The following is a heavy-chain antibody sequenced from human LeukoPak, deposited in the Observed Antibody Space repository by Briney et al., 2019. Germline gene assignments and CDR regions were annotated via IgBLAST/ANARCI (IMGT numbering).Heavy chain of an antibody. Sequence: SKTLSFTCTVSGVSISSGGYNRSWIRQHPGKRLEWIGYIYYSGSTYYNPSLKSRVTISVDRSKNQFSLKLSSVTAADTAVYYCARVLSHIYYGSGSTGVDPWGQGTLVNVSS. J-gene: IGHJ5*02. CDR1: GVSISSGGYN. D-gene: IGHD3-10*01. CDR3: ARVLSHIYYGSGSTGVDP. CDR2: IYYSGST. V-gene: IGHV4-31*03.